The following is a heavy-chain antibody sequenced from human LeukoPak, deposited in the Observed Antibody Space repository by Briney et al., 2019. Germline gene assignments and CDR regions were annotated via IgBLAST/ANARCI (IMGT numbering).Heavy chain of an antibody. D-gene: IGHD1-26*01. CDR3: AKDRGGIVGAPMLFDI. V-gene: IGHV3-23*01. CDR2: ISGGGGST. J-gene: IGHJ3*02. CDR1: GFTFSSYA. Sequence: QPGGSLRLSCAASGFTFSSYAMSWVRQAPGKGLEWVSAISGGGGSTYYADSVKGRFTISRDNSKNTLYLQMNSLRAEDTAVYYCAKDRGGIVGAPMLFDIWGQGTMVTVSS.